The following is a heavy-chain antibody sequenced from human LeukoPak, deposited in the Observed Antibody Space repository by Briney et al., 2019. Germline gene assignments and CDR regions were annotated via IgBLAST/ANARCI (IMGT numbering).Heavy chain of an antibody. V-gene: IGHV3-30*18. CDR3: AKDVGWGGEAVDY. Sequence: GRSLRLSCAASGFTFSSHGMHWVRQAPGKGLEWVAVIWYGGSNKYYADSVKGRFTISRDNSKNTLYLQMNSLRAEDTAVYYCAKDVGWGGEAVDYWGQGTLVTVSS. J-gene: IGHJ4*02. CDR2: IWYGGSNK. CDR1: GFTFSSHG. D-gene: IGHD7-27*01.